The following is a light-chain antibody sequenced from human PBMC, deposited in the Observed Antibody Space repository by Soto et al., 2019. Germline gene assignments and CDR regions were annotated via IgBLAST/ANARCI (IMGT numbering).Light chain of an antibody. V-gene: IGKV1-5*01. CDR3: QHYRRNTWS. Sequence: DIQMHHSPSTLSESVGGRATITCWASQSVGTWVAWYQQKPGKAPKLLIYGASNLESGVPSRFSGSGSGTEFTLTITTLQPDDFATYYCQHYRRNTWSFGPGTKVDIK. CDR1: QSVGTW. J-gene: IGKJ1*01. CDR2: GAS.